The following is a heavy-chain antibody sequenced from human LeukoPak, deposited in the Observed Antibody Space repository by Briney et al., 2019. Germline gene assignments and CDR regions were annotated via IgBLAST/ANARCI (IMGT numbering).Heavy chain of an antibody. CDR3: TVWGSYRYLFDY. J-gene: IGHJ4*02. D-gene: IGHD3-16*02. Sequence: ASVKVSCKASGGTFSSYAISWVRQAPGQGLEWMGGIIPIFGTANYAQKFQGRVTITADESTSTAYMGLSSLRSEDTAVYYCTVWGSYRYLFDYWGQGTLVTVSS. V-gene: IGHV1-69*13. CDR2: IIPIFGTA. CDR1: GGTFSSYA.